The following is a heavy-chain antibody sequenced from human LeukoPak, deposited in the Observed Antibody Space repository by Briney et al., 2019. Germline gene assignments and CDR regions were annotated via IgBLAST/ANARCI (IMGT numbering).Heavy chain of an antibody. D-gene: IGHD6-13*01. CDR3: ARDNSDTGYSSSWYDDY. J-gene: IGHJ4*02. V-gene: IGHV3-7*01. CDR2: IKQDGSEK. CDR1: GFTFSSYW. Sequence: GGSLRLSCAASGFTFSSYWMTWVRQAPGKGLEWVANIKQDGSEKFYVDSMKGRFTISRDNAKNSLYLQMNSLRAEDTAVYYCARDNSDTGYSSSWYDDYWGQGTLVTVSS.